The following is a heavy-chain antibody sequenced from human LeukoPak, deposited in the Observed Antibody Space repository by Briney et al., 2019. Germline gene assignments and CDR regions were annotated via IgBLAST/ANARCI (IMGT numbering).Heavy chain of an antibody. J-gene: IGHJ4*02. CDR2: ISGSGGST. D-gene: IGHD5-12*01. CDR1: GYSLTTYY. CDR3: AKSGGYGPPVL. Sequence: SCKASGYSLTTYYMHWVRQAPGKGLEWVSAISGSGGSTYYADSVKGRFTISRDNSKNTLYLQMNSLRAEDTAVYYCAKSGGYGPPVLWGQGTLVTVSS. V-gene: IGHV3-23*01.